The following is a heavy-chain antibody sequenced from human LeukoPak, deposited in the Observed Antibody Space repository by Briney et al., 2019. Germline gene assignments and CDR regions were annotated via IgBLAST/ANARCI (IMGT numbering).Heavy chain of an antibody. Sequence: PGGSLRLSCAASGFTFSSYSMNWVRQAPGQGLEWVSSISSSSSYIYYADSVKGRFTISRDNAKNSLYLQMNSLRAEDTAVYYCARYGSGSYFADYWGQGTLVTVAS. CDR3: ARYGSGSYFADY. D-gene: IGHD3-10*01. J-gene: IGHJ4*02. V-gene: IGHV3-21*01. CDR1: GFTFSSYS. CDR2: ISSSSSYI.